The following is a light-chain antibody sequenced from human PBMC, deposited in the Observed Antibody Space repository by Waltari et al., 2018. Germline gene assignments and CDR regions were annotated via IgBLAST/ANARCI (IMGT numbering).Light chain of an antibody. CDR3: QQRRDWPLT. Sequence: EIVLTQSPATLSLSPGERASLSCRASQSVSRDLAWYRQKPGQAPRLLIFDASIRATGTPARFIGSGSGTDFTLTISSLEPEDFAVYYCQQRRDWPLTFGGGTKVEIK. CDR1: QSVSRD. CDR2: DAS. J-gene: IGKJ4*01. V-gene: IGKV3-11*01.